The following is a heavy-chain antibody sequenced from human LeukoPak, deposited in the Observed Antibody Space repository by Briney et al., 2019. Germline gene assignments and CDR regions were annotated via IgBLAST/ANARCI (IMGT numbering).Heavy chain of an antibody. CDR2: IYTSGST. Sequence: SETLSLTCTVSGGSISSYYWSWIRQPAGKGLEWIGRIYTSGSTNYNPSLKSRVTMSVDTSKNQFSLKLSSVTAADTAVYYCARTLPLLWFGELYPNWFDPWGQGTLVTVSS. D-gene: IGHD3-10*01. V-gene: IGHV4-4*07. CDR3: ARTLPLLWFGELYPNWFDP. J-gene: IGHJ5*02. CDR1: GGSISSYY.